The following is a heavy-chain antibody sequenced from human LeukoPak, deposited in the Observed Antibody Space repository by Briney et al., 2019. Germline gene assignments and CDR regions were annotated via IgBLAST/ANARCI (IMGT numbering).Heavy chain of an antibody. CDR2: INHSGSS. Sequence: PSETLSLTCAVYGGSFSGYHWSWIRQPPGRGLEWIGDINHSGSSNYNSSLKSRVTISLDTSKNQFSLKLNSVTAADTAVYYCARRPDGFDIWGQGTMVTVS. CDR1: GGSFSGYH. V-gene: IGHV4-34*01. CDR3: ARRPDGFDI. J-gene: IGHJ3*02.